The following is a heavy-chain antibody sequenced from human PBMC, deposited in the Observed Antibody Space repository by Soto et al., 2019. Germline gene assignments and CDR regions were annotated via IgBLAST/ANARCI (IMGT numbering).Heavy chain of an antibody. V-gene: IGHV3-21*06. CDR1: GFTFTRYS. J-gene: IGHJ4*02. CDR2: ISSTTNYI. CDR3: ARESEDLTSNFDY. Sequence: GGSLRLSCAASGFTFTRYSMNWVRQAPGKGLEWVSSISSTTNYIYYGDSMKGRFTISRDNAKNSLYLEMNSLRAEDTAVYYCARESEDLTSNFDYWGQGTLVTSPQ.